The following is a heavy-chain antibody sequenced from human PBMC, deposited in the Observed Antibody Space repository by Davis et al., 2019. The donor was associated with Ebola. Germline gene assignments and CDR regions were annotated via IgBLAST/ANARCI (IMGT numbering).Heavy chain of an antibody. CDR3: ARGVGAITWWFDP. CDR1: GGSFSGYY. Sequence: MPSETLSLTCAVYGGSFSGYYWSWIRQPPGKGLEWIGEINHSGSTNYNPSLKSRVTISVDTSKNQFFLKLSSVTAADTAVYYCARGVGAITWWFDPWGQRTLVTVSS. V-gene: IGHV4-34*01. J-gene: IGHJ5*02. D-gene: IGHD1-26*01. CDR2: INHSGST.